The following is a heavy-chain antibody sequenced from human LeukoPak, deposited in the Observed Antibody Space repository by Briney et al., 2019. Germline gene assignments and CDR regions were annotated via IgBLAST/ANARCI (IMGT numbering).Heavy chain of an antibody. CDR2: IYYSGST. CDR1: GGSISSYY. V-gene: IGHV4-59*01. J-gene: IGHJ4*02. CDR3: ASFKDYYGSGSFDY. D-gene: IGHD3-10*01. Sequence: SETLSLTCTVSGGSISSYYWSWIRQPPGKGLEWIGYIYYSGSTNYNPSLKSRATISVDTSKNQFSLKLSPVTAADTAVYYCASFKDYYGSGSFDYWGQGTLVTVSS.